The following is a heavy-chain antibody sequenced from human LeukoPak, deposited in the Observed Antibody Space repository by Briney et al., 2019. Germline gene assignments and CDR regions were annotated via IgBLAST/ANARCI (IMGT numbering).Heavy chain of an antibody. V-gene: IGHV3-30*04. CDR2: IFSDGSNK. J-gene: IGHJ4*02. D-gene: IGHD5-24*01. CDR1: RFTFSSYA. CDR3: ATGGGDGFSPESYYFDH. Sequence: QTGRSLRLSCAASRFTFSSYAMHWVRQAPGQGLEWVAVIFSDGSNKFYADSVKGRFTISRDNAKNTLFLQMNSLKTEDTAVYYCATGGGDGFSPESYYFDHWGQGALVTVSS.